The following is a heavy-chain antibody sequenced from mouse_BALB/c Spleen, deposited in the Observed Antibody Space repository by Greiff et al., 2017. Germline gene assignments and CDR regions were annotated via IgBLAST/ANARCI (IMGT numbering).Heavy chain of an antibody. CDR3: ARSGFYGSFAY. Sequence: EVKLQESGPGLVKPSQSLSLTCTVTGYSITSDYAWNWIRQFPGNKLEWMGYISYSGSTSYNPSLKSRISITRDTSKNQFFLQLNSVTTEDTATYYCARSGFYGSFAYWGQGTLVTVSA. J-gene: IGHJ3*01. CDR1: GYSITSDYA. V-gene: IGHV3-2*02. D-gene: IGHD1-2*01. CDR2: ISYSGST.